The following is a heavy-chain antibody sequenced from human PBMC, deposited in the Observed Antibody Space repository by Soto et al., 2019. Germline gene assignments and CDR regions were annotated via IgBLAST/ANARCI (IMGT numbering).Heavy chain of an antibody. CDR2: IIPIFGTA. CDR1: GGTFSSYA. Sequence: SVKVSCKASGGTFSSYAISWVRQAPGQGLEWMGGIIPIFGTANYAQKFQGRVTITADESTSTAYMELSSLRSEDTAVYYCARDRLEYYGSGSTSLYYYYGMDAWGQGTTVTVSS. J-gene: IGHJ6*02. V-gene: IGHV1-69*13. CDR3: ARDRLEYYGSGSTSLYYYYGMDA. D-gene: IGHD3-10*01.